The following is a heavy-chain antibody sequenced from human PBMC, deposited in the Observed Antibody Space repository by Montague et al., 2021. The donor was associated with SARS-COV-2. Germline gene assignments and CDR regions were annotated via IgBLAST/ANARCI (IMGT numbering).Heavy chain of an antibody. CDR1: GFTFSSYW. V-gene: IGHV3-7*03. CDR2: IKPDGSDQ. D-gene: IGHD1-26*01. Sequence: SLRLSCAASGFTFSSYWMRWVRQAPGKGLEWVANIKPDGSDQHYXDSXKGRFTISRDNAKNSLNLQMDSLRAEDTALYYCARDSRIVESTGGMDVWGQGTTVTVSS. J-gene: IGHJ6*02. CDR3: ARDSRIVESTGGMDV.